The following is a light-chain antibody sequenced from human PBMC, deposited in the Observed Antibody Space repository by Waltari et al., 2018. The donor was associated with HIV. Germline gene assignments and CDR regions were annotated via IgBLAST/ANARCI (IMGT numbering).Light chain of an antibody. CDR2: GAS. V-gene: IGKV1-27*01. J-gene: IGKJ3*01. CDR1: QNIGIF. CDR3: QKYNSAPFT. Sequence: DIQMTQSPSPLSASVGARITITCRASQNIGIFLAWFQQKPGKVPKLLISGASTLQSGVPSRFSGSGSGTDFALTISSLQPEDVASYYCQKYNSAPFTFGPGTKVDLK.